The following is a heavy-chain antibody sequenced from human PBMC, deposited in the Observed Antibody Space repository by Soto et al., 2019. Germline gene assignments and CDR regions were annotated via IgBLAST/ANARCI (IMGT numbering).Heavy chain of an antibody. CDR3: TSPGYSSSWYMYYYYGMDV. Sequence: GGSLRLSCAASWFTFNNAWVNRVRQAPGKGLEWAVCIKSKTDGGTTDYAAPVKGRFTISRDDSKNTLYLQMNSLKTEDTAVYYCTSPGYSSSWYMYYYYGMDVWGQGTTVTVSS. CDR1: WFTFNNAW. J-gene: IGHJ6*02. V-gene: IGHV3-15*07. D-gene: IGHD6-13*01. CDR2: IKSKTDGGTT.